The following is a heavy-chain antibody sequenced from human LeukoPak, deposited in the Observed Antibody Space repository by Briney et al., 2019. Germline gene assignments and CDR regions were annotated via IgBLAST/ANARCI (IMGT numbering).Heavy chain of an antibody. D-gene: IGHD5-18*01. CDR3: ARDHGYSYPFDY. Sequence: GGSLRLSCAASGFTVSSNYMSWVRQAPGKGLEWVSVIYSGGSTYYADSVKGRFTISRDNSKNTLYLQMNSLRAEDTAVYYCARDHGYSYPFDYWGQGTLVTVSS. V-gene: IGHV3-66*01. CDR1: GFTVSSNY. J-gene: IGHJ4*02. CDR2: IYSGGST.